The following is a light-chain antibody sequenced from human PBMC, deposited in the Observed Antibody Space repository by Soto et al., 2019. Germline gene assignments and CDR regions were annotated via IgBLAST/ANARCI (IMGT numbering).Light chain of an antibody. CDR1: QSVSNNY. V-gene: IGKV3D-20*02. Sequence: EIILTQSPDTLSLSPCERAPLSCRASQSVSNNYLSWYQQKPGQAPRLLIYGASNRATGIPPRFSGSGSGTDFTLTISSLEPEDFAVYYCQERSGWLSFGEGTKVDIK. CDR2: GAS. J-gene: IGKJ4*01. CDR3: QERSGWLS.